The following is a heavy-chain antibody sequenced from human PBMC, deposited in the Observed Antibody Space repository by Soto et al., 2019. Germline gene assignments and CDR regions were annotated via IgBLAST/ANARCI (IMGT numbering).Heavy chain of an antibody. CDR2: ISPMFGAA. V-gene: IGHV1-69*19. CDR3: AREVQVHTPAFVY. J-gene: IGHJ4*02. D-gene: IGHD3-10*01. CDR1: GGTFNTYA. Sequence: QVQLVQSGAEMKKRGSSVKVSCQSSGGTFNTYAMNWVRQAPGQGPEWMGDISPMFGAANYAPKFHGRVTMTADESKGTSYMQLSSLTSEDTGLYFCAREVQVHTPAFVYWGQGTLVTVS.